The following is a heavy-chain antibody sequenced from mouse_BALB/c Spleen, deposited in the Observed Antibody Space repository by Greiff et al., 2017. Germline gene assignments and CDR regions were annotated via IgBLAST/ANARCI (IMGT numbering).Heavy chain of an antibody. Sequence: EVKLVESGAELVKPGASVKLSCTASGFNIKDTYMHWVKQRPEQGLEWIGRIDPANGNTKYDPKFQGKATIAADTSSNTAYLQLSSLTSEDTAVYYCATQTGYYAMDYWGQGTSVTVSS. CDR1: GFNIKDTY. J-gene: IGHJ4*01. D-gene: IGHD4-1*01. CDR3: ATQTGYYAMDY. V-gene: IGHV14-3*02. CDR2: IDPANGNT.